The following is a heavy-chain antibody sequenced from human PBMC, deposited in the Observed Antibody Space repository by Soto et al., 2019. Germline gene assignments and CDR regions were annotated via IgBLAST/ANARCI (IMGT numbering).Heavy chain of an antibody. J-gene: IGHJ6*02. CDR1: GYIFTTSA. D-gene: IGHD3-3*01. CDR2: ITTGSGDA. CDR3: ARLGLLRFTSGMDL. V-gene: IGHV1-3*04. Sequence: QVQLVQSGAEVMKSGASLHVSCKASGYIFTTSALHWVRHAPGPSLQWMGWITTGSGDATYSQKFQGRVTLTRYTSASTAFMELSSLRSEDTARYYCARLGLLRFTSGMDLWGQGTTVTVAS.